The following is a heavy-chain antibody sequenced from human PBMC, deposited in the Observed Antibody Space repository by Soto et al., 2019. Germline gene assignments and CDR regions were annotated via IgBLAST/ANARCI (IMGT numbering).Heavy chain of an antibody. CDR1: GGSFRGYY. D-gene: IGHD2-2*01. CDR2: INHSGST. V-gene: IGHV4-34*01. J-gene: IGHJ6*04. CDR3: ARGTYCSSTSCYWGMDV. Sequence: PSETLSLTCAVYGGSFRGYYWSWIRQPPGKGLEWMGEINHSGSTNYNPPLKSRVTISVDTSKNQSALKLSSVTAADTAVYYCARGTYCSSTSCYWGMDVWGKGTTVTVSS.